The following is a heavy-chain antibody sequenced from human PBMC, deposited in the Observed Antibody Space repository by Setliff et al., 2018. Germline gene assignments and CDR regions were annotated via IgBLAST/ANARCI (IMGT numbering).Heavy chain of an antibody. D-gene: IGHD6-13*01. Sequence: ASVKVSCKASGGTFSSYAISWVRQAPGQGLEWMGWINTNTGNPTYAQGFTGRFVFSLDTSVSTAYLQISSLKAEDTAVYYCARVLGIAAAGTEDYWGQGTLVTVSS. V-gene: IGHV7-4-1*02. J-gene: IGHJ4*02. CDR2: INTNTGNP. CDR1: GGTFSSYA. CDR3: ARVLGIAAAGTEDY.